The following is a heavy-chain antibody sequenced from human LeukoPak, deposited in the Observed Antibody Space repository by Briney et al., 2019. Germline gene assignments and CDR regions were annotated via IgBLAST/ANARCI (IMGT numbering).Heavy chain of an antibody. V-gene: IGHV3-74*01. CDR3: ARESMELVRFDF. CDR2: INSDGRRT. CDR1: GFTFSSYW. Sequence: GGSLRLSCAASGFTFSSYWMHWVRQAPGKGLVWVSNINSDGRRTGYADSVKGRFTISRDNAKNTLYLQMNSLRAEDTAVYYCARESMELVRFDFWGQGTLVTVSS. D-gene: IGHD6-13*01. J-gene: IGHJ4*02.